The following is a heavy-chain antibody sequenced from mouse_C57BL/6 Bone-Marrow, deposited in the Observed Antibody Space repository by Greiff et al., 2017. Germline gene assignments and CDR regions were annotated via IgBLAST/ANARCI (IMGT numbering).Heavy chain of an antibody. J-gene: IGHJ1*03. Sequence: QVQLQQPGAELVLPGASVKLSCKASGYTFTSYWMHWVKQRPGQGLEWIGEIVPSDSYTNYNQKFKGKSTLTVDKSSSTAYMQLSSLTSEDSAVYYCARDWGDGSSGGDWYFDVWGTGTTVTVSS. CDR3: ARDWGDGSSGGDWYFDV. D-gene: IGHD1-1*01. CDR1: GYTFTSYW. V-gene: IGHV1-69*01. CDR2: IVPSDSYT.